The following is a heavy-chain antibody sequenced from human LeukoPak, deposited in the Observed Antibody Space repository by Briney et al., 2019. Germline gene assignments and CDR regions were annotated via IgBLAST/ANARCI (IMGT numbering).Heavy chain of an antibody. J-gene: IGHJ4*02. V-gene: IGHV3-7*01. CDR2: IKQDGSEK. CDR3: ARERPRRYFDY. Sequence: GGSLRLSCAASGFTFSSYWMCWVRQAPGKGLEWVANIKQDGSEKYYVDSVKGRFTISRDDAKNSLYLQMNSLRAEDTAVYYCARERPRRYFDYWGQGTLVTVSS. CDR1: GFTFSSYW.